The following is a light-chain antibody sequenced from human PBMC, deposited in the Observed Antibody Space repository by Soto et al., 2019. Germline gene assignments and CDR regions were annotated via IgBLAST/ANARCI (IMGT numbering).Light chain of an antibody. CDR1: SSNIGRNN. CDR3: AAWDDSLSGVV. V-gene: IGLV1-47*01. CDR2: TND. Sequence: QLVLTQPPSASGTPGQRVTISCSGSSSNIGRNNVFWFQQLPGTAPKLLIYTNDQRPSGVPDRFSGSKSGTSASLAISGLRSEDEADYYCAAWDDSLSGVVFGGGTKVTVL. J-gene: IGLJ2*01.